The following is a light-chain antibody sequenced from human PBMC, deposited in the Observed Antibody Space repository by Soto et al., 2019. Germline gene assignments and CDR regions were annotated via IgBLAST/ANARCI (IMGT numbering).Light chain of an antibody. CDR2: GAS. CDR3: QQYNNWPPWT. J-gene: IGKJ1*01. CDR1: QSVSSSY. V-gene: IGKV3-20*01. Sequence: EIVLTQSPGTLSLSPGERATLSCRASQSVSSSYLGWYQQKPGQAPRLLIYGASSRATGIPDRFSGSGSGTDFTLTISRLEPEDFAVYYCQQYNNWPPWTFGQGTKVDI.